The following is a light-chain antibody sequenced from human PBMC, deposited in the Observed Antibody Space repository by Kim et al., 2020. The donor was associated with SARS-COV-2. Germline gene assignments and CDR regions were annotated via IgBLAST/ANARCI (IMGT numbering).Light chain of an antibody. V-gene: IGLV2-14*03. CDR3: SSYTSSSTWV. CDR2: GVS. CDR1: SSDVGDYNY. Sequence: QSALTQPASVSGSPGQSVTISCTGTSSDVGDYNYVSWYQQHPGKAPKLMISGVSKRPSGVSNRFSGSKSGNTASLTISGLQAEDEADYYCSSYTSSSTWVFGGGTQLTV. J-gene: IGLJ3*02.